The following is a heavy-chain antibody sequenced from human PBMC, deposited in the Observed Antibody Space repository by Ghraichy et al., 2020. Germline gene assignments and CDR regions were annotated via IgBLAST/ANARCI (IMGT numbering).Heavy chain of an antibody. Sequence: SETLSLTCTVSGGSISSSSYYWGWIRQPPGKGLEWIGSIYYSGSTYYNPSLKSRVTISVDTSKNQFSLKLSSVTAADTAVYYCARHYCSSTSCYRWTSIGWFDPWGQGTLVTVSS. V-gene: IGHV4-39*01. CDR3: ARHYCSSTSCYRWTSIGWFDP. CDR1: GGSISSSSYY. J-gene: IGHJ5*02. D-gene: IGHD2-2*02. CDR2: IYYSGST.